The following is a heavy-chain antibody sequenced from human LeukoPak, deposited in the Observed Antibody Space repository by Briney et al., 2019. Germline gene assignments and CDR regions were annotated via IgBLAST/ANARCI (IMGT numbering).Heavy chain of an antibody. CDR1: GFNFGTFA. J-gene: IGHJ4*02. CDR2: IYSGGST. Sequence: GGSLRLSCEASGFNFGTFAMHWVRQAPGKGLEWVSVIYSGGSTYYADSVKGRFTISRDNSKNTLYLQMNSLRAEDTAVYYCARDIVVVPAARDYWGQGTLVTVSS. D-gene: IGHD2-2*01. CDR3: ARDIVVVPAARDY. V-gene: IGHV3-NL1*01.